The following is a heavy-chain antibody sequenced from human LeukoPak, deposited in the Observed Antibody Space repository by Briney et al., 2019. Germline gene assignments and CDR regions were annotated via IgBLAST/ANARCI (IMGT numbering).Heavy chain of an antibody. CDR1: GYTFTDDG. CDR2: ISPYNGDT. J-gene: IGHJ6*02. V-gene: IGHV1-18*01. D-gene: IGHD3-10*01. Sequence: ASVKVSCKAAGYTFTDDGISWVRQGPGQGLEWVGWISPYNGDTKYADKVLGRVTMSADISTTTAYMELRSLRSDDTAMYYCARIQVNWFGEVTSLSPPNYGMDVWGQGTTVIVSS. CDR3: ARIQVNWFGEVTSLSPPNYGMDV.